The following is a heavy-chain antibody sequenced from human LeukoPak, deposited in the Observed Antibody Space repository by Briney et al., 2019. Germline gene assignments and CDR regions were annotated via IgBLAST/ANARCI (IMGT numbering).Heavy chain of an antibody. Sequence: GGSLRLSCAASGFTVSSNYMSWVRQAPGKGLEWVSTISDSGANTYYADSVRGRFTISRDNSKNTLYLQKNSLRADDTAIYYCAKSMTLQWRGFFDLWGRGTHVTVSS. CDR3: AKSMTLQWRGFFDL. CDR1: GFTVSSNY. J-gene: IGHJ2*01. CDR2: ISDSGANT. V-gene: IGHV3-23*01. D-gene: IGHD6-19*01.